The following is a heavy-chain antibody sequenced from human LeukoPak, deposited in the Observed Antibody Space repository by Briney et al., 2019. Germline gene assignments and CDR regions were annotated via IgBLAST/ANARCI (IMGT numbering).Heavy chain of an antibody. D-gene: IGHD6-13*01. V-gene: IGHV4-31*03. CDR3: ARQPLVAAAGTADDRDYYYYGMDV. CDR2: IYYSGST. CDR1: GGSISSGGYY. Sequence: PSETLSLTCTVSGGSISSGGYYWSWIRQHPGKGLEWIGYIYYSGSTYYNPSLKSRVTISVDTSKNQFSLKLSSVTAADTAVYYCARQPLVAAAGTADDRDYYYYGMDVWGQGTTVTVSS. J-gene: IGHJ6*02.